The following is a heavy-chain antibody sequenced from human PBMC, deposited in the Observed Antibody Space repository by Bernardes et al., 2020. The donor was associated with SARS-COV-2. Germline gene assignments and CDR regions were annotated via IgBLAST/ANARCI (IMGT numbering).Heavy chain of an antibody. D-gene: IGHD1-7*01. CDR3: TRGLELELVTWFDC. CDR1: GFTFSSSA. CDR2: ISNDGSIK. Sequence: GGSLRLSCTASGFTFSSSAMHWVRQAPGKGPEWVAVISNDGSIKYYTDSVKGRFTISRDNSKNTLYLLMNSLRTDDTAVYYCTRGLELELVTWFDCWSQGTLVGISS. J-gene: IGHJ4*02. V-gene: IGHV3-30-3*01.